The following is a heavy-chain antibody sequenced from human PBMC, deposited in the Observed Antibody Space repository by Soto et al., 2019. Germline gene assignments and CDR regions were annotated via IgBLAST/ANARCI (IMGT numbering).Heavy chain of an antibody. CDR2: IIPKLGSA. D-gene: IGHD2-21*01. CDR3: ARGGDGYTFGAVY. CDR1: GGGNLRDYR. J-gene: IGHJ4*02. Sequence: QVQLVQSGAEVKEPGSSVKVSCKASGGGNLRDYRTTWVRRAPGQGLEWMGGIIPKLGSANYAQNFQGRVTVTADESTNTVYMELRSLRSDDTAVYDCARGGDGYTFGAVYWGQGTPVTVSS. V-gene: IGHV1-69*01.